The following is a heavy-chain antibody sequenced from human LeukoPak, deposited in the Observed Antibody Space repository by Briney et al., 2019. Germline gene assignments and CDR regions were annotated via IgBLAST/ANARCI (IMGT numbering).Heavy chain of an antibody. D-gene: IGHD4/OR15-4a*01. J-gene: IGHJ4*02. CDR3: ANGAGAAGDYFDY. CDR1: GFTFSSYG. Sequence: GRSLRLSCAASGFTFSSYGMHWVRQAPGKGLEWVAVISYDGSNEYYADSVKGRFTISRDNSKNTLYLQMNSLRAEDTAVYYCANGAGAAGDYFDYWGQGTLVTVSS. CDR2: ISYDGSNE. V-gene: IGHV3-30*18.